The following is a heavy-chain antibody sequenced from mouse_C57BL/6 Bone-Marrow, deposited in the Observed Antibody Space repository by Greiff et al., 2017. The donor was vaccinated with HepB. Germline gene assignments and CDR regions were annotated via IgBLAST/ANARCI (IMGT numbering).Heavy chain of an antibody. Sequence: DVHLVESGGGLVQPGGSLSLSCAASGFTFTDYYMSWVRQPPGKALEWLGFIRNKANGYTTEYSASVKGRFTISRDNSQSILYLQMNALRAEDSATYYCARSGSGWYFDVWGTGTTVTVSS. V-gene: IGHV7-3*01. D-gene: IGHD4-1*01. CDR2: IRNKANGYTT. CDR3: ARSGSGWYFDV. J-gene: IGHJ1*03. CDR1: GFTFTDYY.